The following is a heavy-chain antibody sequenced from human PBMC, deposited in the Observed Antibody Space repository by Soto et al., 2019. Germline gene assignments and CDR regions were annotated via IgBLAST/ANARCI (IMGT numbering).Heavy chain of an antibody. CDR1: GGSISSGGYY. J-gene: IGHJ6*02. Sequence: PSETLSLTCRVSGGSISSGGYYWSWIRQHPGKGLEWIGYIYYSGSTYYNPSLKSRVTISVDTSKNQFSLKLSSVTAADTAVYYCAREDFTIFGVPDYYYGMDVWGQGTTVTVSS. V-gene: IGHV4-31*03. D-gene: IGHD3-3*01. CDR3: AREDFTIFGVPDYYYGMDV. CDR2: IYYSGST.